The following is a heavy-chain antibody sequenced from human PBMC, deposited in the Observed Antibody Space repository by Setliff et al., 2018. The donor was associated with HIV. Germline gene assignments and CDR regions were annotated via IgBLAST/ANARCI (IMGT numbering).Heavy chain of an antibody. Sequence: SETLSLTCTVSGGSITGYYWSWIRQPPGRGMEWIGYIYYNGGTNYNPSLKSRVTMLVDTSENHFTLKLTSVTAADTAMYYCTRGIGGIGYYPDYWGQGTLVTVSS. D-gene: IGHD3-22*01. V-gene: IGHV4-59*01. CDR1: GGSITGYY. J-gene: IGHJ4*02. CDR3: TRGIGGIGYYPDY. CDR2: IYYNGGT.